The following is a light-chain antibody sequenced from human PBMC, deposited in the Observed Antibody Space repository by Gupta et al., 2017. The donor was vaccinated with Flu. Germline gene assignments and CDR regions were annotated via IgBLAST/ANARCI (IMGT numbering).Light chain of an antibody. CDR3: RQALQTPFT. J-gene: IGKJ3*01. V-gene: IGKV2-28*01. CDR2: LGS. CDR1: QSLLHSNGYNY. Sequence: DIVMTQSPLSLPVTPGEPASISCRSSQSLLHSNGYNYLDWYLQKPGQSPQLLIYLGSNRASGVPDRFSGSGSGTDFTLKISRVEPEDVGVYYCRQALQTPFTFGPGTKVDIK.